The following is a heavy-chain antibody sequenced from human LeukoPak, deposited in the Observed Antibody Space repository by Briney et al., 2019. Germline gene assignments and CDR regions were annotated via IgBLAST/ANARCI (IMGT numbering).Heavy chain of an antibody. D-gene: IGHD3-16*01. CDR2: IYDDGST. CDR3: AKDYIWGSYDY. Sequence: GGSLRLSCVVSGLTVSRKFMNWVRQAPGKGLEWVSGIYDDGSTFYADSVKGRLSISRDNSKNTLYLQMNSLRAEGTAVYYCAKDYIWGSYDYWGQGTLVTVSS. CDR1: GLTVSRKF. V-gene: IGHV3-66*01. J-gene: IGHJ4*02.